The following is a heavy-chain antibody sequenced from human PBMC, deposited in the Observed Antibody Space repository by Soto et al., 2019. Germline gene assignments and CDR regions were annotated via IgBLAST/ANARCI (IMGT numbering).Heavy chain of an antibody. Sequence: PSETLSLTCTVSGGSISSSSYYWGWIRQPPGKGLEWIGSIYYSGSTYYNPSLKSRVTISVDTSKNQFSLKLSSVTAADTAVYYCARHPPLFHDAFDIWGQGTMVTVS. V-gene: IGHV4-39*01. CDR3: ARHPPLFHDAFDI. J-gene: IGHJ3*02. CDR1: GGSISSSSYY. CDR2: IYYSGST. D-gene: IGHD2-21*01.